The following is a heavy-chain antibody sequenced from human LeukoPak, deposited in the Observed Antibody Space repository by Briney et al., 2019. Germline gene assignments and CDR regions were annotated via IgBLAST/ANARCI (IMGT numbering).Heavy chain of an antibody. Sequence: GGSLRLSCAASGFTFSGHNMNWVRQAPGKGLEWISFVSISSGTIYYADSVNGRFRISRDNAKSSLDLEMNSLRAEDTAVYYCARDGQWLPPGYWGQGTLVTVSS. CDR2: VSISSGTI. CDR1: GFTFSGHN. J-gene: IGHJ4*02. CDR3: ARDGQWLPPGY. V-gene: IGHV3-48*04. D-gene: IGHD6-19*01.